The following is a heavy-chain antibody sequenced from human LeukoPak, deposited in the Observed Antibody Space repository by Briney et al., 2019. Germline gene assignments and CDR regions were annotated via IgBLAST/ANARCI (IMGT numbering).Heavy chain of an antibody. Sequence: TGGSLRLSCAASGFTFSSYAMSWVRQAPGKGLEWVSGISGSGGSTYYADSVKGRFTISRDNSKNTLYLQMNSLRVEDTAVYYCARRLQVAAYYFDYWGQGTLVTVSS. CDR2: ISGSGGST. D-gene: IGHD6-19*01. V-gene: IGHV3-23*01. J-gene: IGHJ4*02. CDR1: GFTFSSYA. CDR3: ARRLQVAAYYFDY.